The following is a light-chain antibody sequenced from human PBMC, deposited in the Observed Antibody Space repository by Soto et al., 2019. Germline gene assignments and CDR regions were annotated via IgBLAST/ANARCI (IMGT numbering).Light chain of an antibody. J-gene: IGKJ5*01. CDR2: DAS. Sequence: IELTQSAATLSLSPGESATLACRASQRVXSNFAWYQKKPGQAPRFLIXDASNRATGIPARFXGSGSGKEFALILISLQPEDVLTYYCHQSYSTPRRTFGQGTRLEIK. CDR1: QRVXSN. V-gene: IGKV3-11*01. CDR3: HQSYSTPRRT.